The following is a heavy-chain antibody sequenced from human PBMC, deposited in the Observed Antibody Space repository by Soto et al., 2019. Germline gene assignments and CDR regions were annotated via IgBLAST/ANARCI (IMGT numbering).Heavy chain of an antibody. CDR2: MNPNSGHT. CDR1: GYTFTSYD. V-gene: IGHV1-8*01. Sequence: ASVKVSCKASGYTFTSYDIIWVRQATGQGLEWMGWMNPNSGHTAYAQRFQGRVSMTRDTSINTVFMELRSLRSDDTAVYYCARARGYSYGYLDYWGQGTLVTVSS. J-gene: IGHJ4*02. CDR3: ARARGYSYGYLDY. D-gene: IGHD5-18*01.